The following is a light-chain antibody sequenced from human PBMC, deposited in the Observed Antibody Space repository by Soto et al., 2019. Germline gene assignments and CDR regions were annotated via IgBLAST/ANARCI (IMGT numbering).Light chain of an antibody. CDR2: EVS. CDR3: SSYAGSNRV. Sequence: QSALTQPPSASGSPGQSVTISCTGTSSDVGGYNYVSWYQQHPGKAPKLMIYEVSKRPSGVPDRFSGSKSGHTASLTVSGLQAEDEADYYCSSYAGSNRVFGGGTTLTVL. CDR1: SSDVGGYNY. V-gene: IGLV2-8*01. J-gene: IGLJ2*01.